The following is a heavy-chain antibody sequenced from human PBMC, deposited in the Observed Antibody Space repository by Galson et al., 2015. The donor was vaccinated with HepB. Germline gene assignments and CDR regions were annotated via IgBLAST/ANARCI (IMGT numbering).Heavy chain of an antibody. V-gene: IGHV6-1*01. CDR3: ARIIAAAGGAWYFDL. D-gene: IGHD6-13*01. CDR2: TYYRSKWYN. CDR1: GDSVSSNSAA. Sequence: CAISGDSVSSNSAAWNWIRQSPSRGLEWLGRTYYRSKWYNDYAVSVKSRITINPDTSKNQFSLQLNSVTPEDTAVYYCARIIAAAGGAWYFDLWCRGTLVTVSS. J-gene: IGHJ2*01.